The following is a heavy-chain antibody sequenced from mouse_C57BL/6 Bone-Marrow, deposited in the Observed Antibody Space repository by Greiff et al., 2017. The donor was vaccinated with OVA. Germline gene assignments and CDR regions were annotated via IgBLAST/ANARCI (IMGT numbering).Heavy chain of an antibody. CDR3: ARHEVYYDYGRVWFAY. V-gene: IGHV1-62-3*01. J-gene: IGHJ3*01. Sequence: IQLQQPGAELVKPGASVKLSCKASGYTFTSYWMHWVKQRPGRGLEWIGRIDPNSGGTKYNEKFKSKATLTVDKPSSTAYMQLSSLTSEDSAVYFCARHEVYYDYGRVWFAYWGQGTLVTVSA. CDR2: IDPNSGGT. CDR1: GYTFTSYW. D-gene: IGHD2-4*01.